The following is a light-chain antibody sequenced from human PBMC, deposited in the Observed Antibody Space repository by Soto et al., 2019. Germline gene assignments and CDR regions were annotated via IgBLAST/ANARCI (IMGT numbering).Light chain of an antibody. J-gene: IGLJ2*01. CDR3: GAEHGSGSNVFVV. V-gene: IGLV9-49*01. CDR2: VGTGGIVG. CDR1: SGYSNYK. Sequence: QLVLTQPPSASASLGASVTLTCTLSSGYSNYKVDWYQQRPGKGPRFVMRVGTGGIVGSKGEGIPDRFSVLGSGLNRYLTIKNIQEEDESDYHCGAEHGSGSNVFVVFGGGTKLTVL.